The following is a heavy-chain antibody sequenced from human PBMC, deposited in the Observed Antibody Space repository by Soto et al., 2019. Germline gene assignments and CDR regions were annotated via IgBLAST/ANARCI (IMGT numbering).Heavy chain of an antibody. CDR2: INPNSGGT. D-gene: IGHD2-2*01. Sequence: ASVKLSCKACGYTFTGYYMHWVRQAPEQGLEWMGWINPNSGGTNYAQKFQGWVTMTRDTSISTAYMELSRLRSDDTAVYYCARGATLLYCSSTSCLNDAFDIWGQGTMVTVSS. J-gene: IGHJ3*02. CDR3: ARGATLLYCSSTSCLNDAFDI. V-gene: IGHV1-2*04. CDR1: GYTFTGYY.